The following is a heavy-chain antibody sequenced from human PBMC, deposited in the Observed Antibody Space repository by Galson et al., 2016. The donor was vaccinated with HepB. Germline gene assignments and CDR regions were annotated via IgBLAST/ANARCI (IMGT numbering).Heavy chain of an antibody. V-gene: IGHV1-8*01. Sequence: SVKVSCKASGYTFTNHDINWVRQATGQGLEWVGWMIPNSGNTGYAQKFQGRVTMTRDTSIGTAFMELSSLRSEDTAVYYWARGFWIGDVWFNVWGRGTTVTVSS. CDR1: GYTFTNHD. CDR3: ARGFWIGDVWFNV. D-gene: IGHD3-10*01. CDR2: MIPNSGNT. J-gene: IGHJ6*02.